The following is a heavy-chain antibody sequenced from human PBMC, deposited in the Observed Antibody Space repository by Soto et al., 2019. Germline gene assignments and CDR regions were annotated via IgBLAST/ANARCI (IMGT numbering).Heavy chain of an antibody. V-gene: IGHV1-46*01. D-gene: IGHD1-26*01. Sequence: ASVKVSCKASGYTFTSYYMNWVRQAPGQGLEWLGIINPSGGYTTYAQRFLGRVTMTSDMSTSTAHMELGSLTSEDTAVYYCAKNGQLPYYYYGMDVWGQGTTVTVSS. CDR3: AKNGQLPYYYYGMDV. J-gene: IGHJ6*02. CDR2: INPSGGYT. CDR1: GYTFTSYY.